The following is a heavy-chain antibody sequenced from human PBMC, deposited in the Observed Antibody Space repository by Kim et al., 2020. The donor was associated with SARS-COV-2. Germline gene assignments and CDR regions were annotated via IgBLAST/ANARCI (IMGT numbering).Heavy chain of an antibody. CDR3: ARDRQACSSTSCSDY. J-gene: IGHJ4*02. D-gene: IGHD2-2*01. V-gene: IGHV1-69*04. Sequence: SVKVSCKASGYTFSSYTISWVRQAPGQGLEWMGRIVPILGIANYAQKFQGRVTLTADKSTSTAYMELSSLRSEDTAVYYCARDRQACSSTSCSDYWGQGNPVTVSS. CDR1: GYTFSSYT. CDR2: IVPILGIA.